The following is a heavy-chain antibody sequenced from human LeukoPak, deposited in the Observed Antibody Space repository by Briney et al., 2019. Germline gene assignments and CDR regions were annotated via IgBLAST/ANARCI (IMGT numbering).Heavy chain of an antibody. CDR2: ISYDGSNK. J-gene: IGHJ3*02. CDR3: ASTYYYGSGSYKEEEADDAFDI. Sequence: PGGSLRLSCAASGFTFSSYGMHWVRQAPGKGLEWVAVISYDGSNKYYADSVKGRFTISRDNSKNTLYLQMNSLRAEDTAVYYCASTYYYGSGSYKEEEADDAFDIWGQGTMVTVSS. CDR1: GFTFSSYG. V-gene: IGHV3-30*03. D-gene: IGHD3-10*01.